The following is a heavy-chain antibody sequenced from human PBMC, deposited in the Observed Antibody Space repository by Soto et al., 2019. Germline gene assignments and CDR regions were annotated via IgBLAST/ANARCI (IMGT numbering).Heavy chain of an antibody. V-gene: IGHV4-30-2*01. CDR3: ARGFTIFGVVITFDP. J-gene: IGHJ5*02. D-gene: IGHD3-3*01. CDR2: IYHSGST. CDR1: GGSISSGGYS. Sequence: PSDTLSLTCAVSGGSISSGGYSWSWIRQPPGKGLEWIGYIYHSGSTYYNPSLKSRVTISVDRSKNQFSLKLSSVTAADTAVYYCARGFTIFGVVITFDPWGQGTLVTVSS.